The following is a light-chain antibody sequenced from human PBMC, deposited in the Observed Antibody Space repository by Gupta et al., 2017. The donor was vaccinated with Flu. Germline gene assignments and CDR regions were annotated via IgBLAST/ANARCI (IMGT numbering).Light chain of an antibody. CDR1: QSVLYSSNNKNY. CDR3: QQEYSTPLT. Sequence: DIVMTQSLDSLAVSLGERATINCKSSQSVLYSSNNKNYLAWYQQKPGQPPKLLIYWASTRESGVPDRFSGSGSGTDFTLTISSLQAEDVAVYYCQQEYSTPLTFGGGTKVEIK. CDR2: WAS. J-gene: IGKJ4*01. V-gene: IGKV4-1*01.